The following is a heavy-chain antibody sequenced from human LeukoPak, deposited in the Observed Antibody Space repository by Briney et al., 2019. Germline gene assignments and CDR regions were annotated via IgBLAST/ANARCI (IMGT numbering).Heavy chain of an antibody. J-gene: IGHJ4*02. D-gene: IGHD2-2*01. V-gene: IGHV3-7*01. CDR2: IKQDATEQ. CDR1: GFTFSSYW. Sequence: QTGGSLRHSCAASGFTFSSYWMSWVRQAPGKGLEWVANIKQDATEQYYVESAKGRFTISRDNTKNSLYLQVNSLRAEDTAVYYCARFHYCSSTNCYPRHFDYWGQGTLVTVSS. CDR3: ARFHYCSSTNCYPRHFDY.